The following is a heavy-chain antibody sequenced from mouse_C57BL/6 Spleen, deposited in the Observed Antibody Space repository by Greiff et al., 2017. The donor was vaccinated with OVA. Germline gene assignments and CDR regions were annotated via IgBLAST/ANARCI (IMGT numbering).Heavy chain of an antibody. D-gene: IGHD1-1*01. J-gene: IGHJ2*01. V-gene: IGHV1-82*01. CDR2: IYPGDGDT. CDR3: ARDGGDGSSPYYFDY. Sequence: VKLQESGPELVKPGASVKISCKASGYAFSSSWMNWVKQRPGKGLEWIGRIYPGDGDTNYNGKFKGKATLTADKSSSTAYMQLSSLTSEDSAVYFCARDGGDGSSPYYFDYWGQGTTLTVSS. CDR1: GYAFSSSW.